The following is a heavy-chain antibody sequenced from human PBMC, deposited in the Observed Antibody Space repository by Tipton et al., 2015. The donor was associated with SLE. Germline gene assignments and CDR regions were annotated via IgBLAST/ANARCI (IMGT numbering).Heavy chain of an antibody. CDR1: GGSFTGYY. D-gene: IGHD2-2*01. CDR2: IHHSGST. Sequence: TLSLTCAVYGGSFTGYYWSWIRQSPGKGLEWIGEIHHSGSTIYNPSLKSRVTISVDTSKNQFSLKLSSVTAADTAVYYCARAYCSSTKCQRAEYFQHWGQGTLVTVYS. V-gene: IGHV4-34*01. CDR3: ARAYCSSTKCQRAEYFQH. J-gene: IGHJ1*01.